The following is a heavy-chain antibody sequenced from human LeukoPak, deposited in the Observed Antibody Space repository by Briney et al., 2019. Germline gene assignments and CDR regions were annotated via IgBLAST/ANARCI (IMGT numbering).Heavy chain of an antibody. CDR3: ARGVYDFWSGYLYYFDY. CDR1: GFTFSSYW. D-gene: IGHD3-3*01. Sequence: GGSLRLSCAASGFTFSSYWMHWVRQAPGKGLVWVSRINTDGSSTSYADSVKGRFTISRDNAKNTLYLQMNSLRAEDTAVYYCARGVYDFWSGYLYYFDYWGQGTLVTVSS. CDR2: INTDGSST. V-gene: IGHV3-74*01. J-gene: IGHJ4*02.